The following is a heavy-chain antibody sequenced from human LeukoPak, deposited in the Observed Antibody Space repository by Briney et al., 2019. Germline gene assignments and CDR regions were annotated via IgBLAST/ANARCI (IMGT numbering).Heavy chain of an antibody. J-gene: IGHJ3*02. Sequence: SQTLSLTFAIYGDSVSSNRAAWNWLRQSPSRGLEGLGRTYYRSKWYKDYAVSVKSRLTINPDTSKKQFSLQLNSVTPEDAAVYYCARGQIGAGTAFDIWGQGTMVTVSS. CDR3: ARGQIGAGTAFDI. CDR1: GDSVSSNRAA. CDR2: TYYRSKWYK. V-gene: IGHV6-1*01. D-gene: IGHD3-10*01.